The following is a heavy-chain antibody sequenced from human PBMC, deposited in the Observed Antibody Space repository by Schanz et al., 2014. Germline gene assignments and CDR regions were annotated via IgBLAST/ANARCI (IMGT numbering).Heavy chain of an antibody. Sequence: QVQLVESGGGVVQFGRSLRLSCVASGFTFSSYGMHWVRQAPGKGLEWVAVIWYDENNKYYADSVKGRFTMSRDNSKNTLYLQMNSLRAEDTAVYYCAKDPSHGDYDYYFDYWGQGTQVNVSS. CDR3: AKDPSHGDYDYYFDY. CDR1: GFTFSSYG. CDR2: IWYDENNK. V-gene: IGHV3-33*06. D-gene: IGHD3-22*01. J-gene: IGHJ4*02.